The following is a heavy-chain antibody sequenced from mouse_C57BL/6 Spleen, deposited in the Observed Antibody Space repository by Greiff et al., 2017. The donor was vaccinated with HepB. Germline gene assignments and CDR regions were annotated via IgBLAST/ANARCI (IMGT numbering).Heavy chain of an antibody. J-gene: IGHJ4*01. V-gene: IGHV1-15*01. CDR1: GYTFTDYE. Sequence: QVQLQQSGAELVRPGASVTLSCKASGYTFTDYEMHWVKQTPVPGLEWIGAIDPETGGTAYNQKFKGKAILTADKSSSTAYMARRSLTSEDSAVYYCTAIYYGKGDAMDYWGQGTSVTVSS. D-gene: IGHD2-1*01. CDR3: TAIYYGKGDAMDY. CDR2: IDPETGGT.